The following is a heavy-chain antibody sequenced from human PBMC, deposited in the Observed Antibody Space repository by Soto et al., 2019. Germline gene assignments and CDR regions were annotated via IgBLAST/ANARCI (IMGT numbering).Heavy chain of an antibody. CDR1: GYTFTGYY. V-gene: IGHV1-2*04. CDR3: ARAVDTAIVYYFDY. Sequence: ASVKVSCKASGYTFTGYYMHWVRQAPGQGLEWMGWINPNSGGTNYAQKFQGWVTMTRDTSISTAYMELSRLRSDDTAVYYCARAVDTAIVYYFDYRGQGTSVTVSS. D-gene: IGHD5-18*01. J-gene: IGHJ4*02. CDR2: INPNSGGT.